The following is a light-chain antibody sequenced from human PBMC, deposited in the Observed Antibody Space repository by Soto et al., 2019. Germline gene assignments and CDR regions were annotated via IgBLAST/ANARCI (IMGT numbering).Light chain of an antibody. V-gene: IGKV3-11*01. CDR3: QQRSNWLPIA. CDR2: DAS. CDR1: QSVSSY. Sequence: EIVLTQSPATLSLSPGERATLSCRASQSVSSYLAWYQQKPGQAPRLLIYDASNRATGIPARFSGSGSGTDFTLTISILEPEDFAVYYCQQRSNWLPIAFGQGTRLDI. J-gene: IGKJ5*01.